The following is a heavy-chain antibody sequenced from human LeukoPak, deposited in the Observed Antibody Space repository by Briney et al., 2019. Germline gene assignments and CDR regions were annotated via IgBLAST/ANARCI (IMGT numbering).Heavy chain of an antibody. CDR2: ISWNSGSI. CDR3: AKDIGSVVTTPVGFDY. V-gene: IGHV3-9*01. J-gene: IGHJ4*02. Sequence: GGSLRLSCAASGFTFDDYAMHWVRHAPGGGVEWGSDISWNSGSIGYADSVKGRFTISRDNAKNSLYLQMNSLRAEDTALYYCAKDIGSVVTTPVGFDYWGQGTLVTVSS. D-gene: IGHD4-23*01. CDR1: GFTFDDYA.